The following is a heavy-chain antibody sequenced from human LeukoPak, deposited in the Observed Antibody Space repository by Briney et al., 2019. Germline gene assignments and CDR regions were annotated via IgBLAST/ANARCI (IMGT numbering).Heavy chain of an antibody. Sequence: SETLSLTCTVSGGSVSSSYWSWIRQPPGKGLEWIGYIYNSGSTNYNPSLKSRVTISVDTSKNQFSLKLSSVTAADTAVYYCAREGSGSYYNWFDPWGQGTLVTVSS. J-gene: IGHJ5*02. V-gene: IGHV4-59*02. D-gene: IGHD3-10*01. CDR2: IYNSGST. CDR1: GGSVSSSY. CDR3: AREGSGSYYNWFDP.